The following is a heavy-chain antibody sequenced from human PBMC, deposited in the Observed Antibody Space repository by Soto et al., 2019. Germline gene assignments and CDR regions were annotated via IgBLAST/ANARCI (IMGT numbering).Heavy chain of an antibody. Sequence: SATLSLTCSVYGGSFSDFSWSWIRQSPGKGLEWIGEINPGAITNYNPSLKTRVTMSLDTANNQFSLKLHSVIAADTAVYYCARGWGYRYGYEYHFDYWGQGALVTVFS. CDR2: INPGAIT. V-gene: IGHV4-34*01. D-gene: IGHD5-18*01. CDR1: GGSFSDFS. CDR3: ARGWGYRYGYEYHFDY. J-gene: IGHJ4*02.